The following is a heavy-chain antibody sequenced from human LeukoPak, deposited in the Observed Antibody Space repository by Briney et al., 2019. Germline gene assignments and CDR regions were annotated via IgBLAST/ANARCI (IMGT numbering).Heavy chain of an antibody. CDR2: IYYTGST. D-gene: IGHD1-26*01. Sequence: SETLSLTCTVSGGSISSDDYYWSWIRQPPGKGLEWIGYIYYTGSTYYNPSLKSRVTISVDTSKNQFSLKLSSVTAADTAVYYCARVSGRYRAIIDYWGQGTLVTVSS. V-gene: IGHV4-30-4*08. CDR1: GGSISSDDYY. J-gene: IGHJ4*02. CDR3: ARVSGRYRAIIDY.